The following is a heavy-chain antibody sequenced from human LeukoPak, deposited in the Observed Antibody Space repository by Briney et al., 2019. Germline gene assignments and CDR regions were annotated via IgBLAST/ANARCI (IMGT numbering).Heavy chain of an antibody. V-gene: IGHV4-4*07. CDR1: GGSISSFY. CDR2: VYDTGSA. J-gene: IGHJ5*02. CDR3: ARVREWFDP. D-gene: IGHD3-10*01. Sequence: SETLSLTCTVSGGSISSFYWSWIRHPAGKGLEWLGRVYDTGSANYNPSLKSRVTMSMDRSRNQFSLKLYFVTAADTAVYYCARVREWFDPWGQGTLVTVSS.